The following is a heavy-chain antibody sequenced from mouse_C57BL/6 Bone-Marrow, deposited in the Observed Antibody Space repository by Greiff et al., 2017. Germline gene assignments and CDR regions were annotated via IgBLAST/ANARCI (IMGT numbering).Heavy chain of an antibody. CDR1: GFNIKDDY. V-gene: IGHV14-4*01. J-gene: IGHJ4*01. CDR3: TRCRGDAMDY. Sequence: EVKLQESGAELVRPGASVKLSCTASGFNIKDDYMHWVKQRPEQGLEWIGWIDPENGDTEYASKFQGKATITADTSSNTAYLQLSSLTSEDTAVYYCTRCRGDAMDYWGQGTSVTVSS. CDR2: IDPENGDT.